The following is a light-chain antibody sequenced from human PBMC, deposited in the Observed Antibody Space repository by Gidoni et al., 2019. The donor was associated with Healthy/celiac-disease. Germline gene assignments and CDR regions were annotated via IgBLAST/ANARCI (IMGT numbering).Light chain of an antibody. CDR2: GAS. J-gene: IGKJ2*01. V-gene: IGKV3-15*01. Sequence: EIVMTQSPATLSVSPGERATLSCRASQSVSSNLAWYQQKPGQAPRLLIYGASTRATGIPARFSGSGSGTEFTLTISSLQSEDFAVYYCQPYTNWPPVYTFGQGTKLEIK. CDR3: QPYTNWPPVYT. CDR1: QSVSSN.